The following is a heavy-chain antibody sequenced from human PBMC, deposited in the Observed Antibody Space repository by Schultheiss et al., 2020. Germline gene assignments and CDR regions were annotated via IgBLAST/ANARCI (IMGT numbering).Heavy chain of an antibody. CDR3: ARVQNDYYGSGSYYSDAFDI. V-gene: IGHV4-34*01. Sequence: SETLSLTCAVYGGSFSGYYWSWIRQPPGKGLEWIGEINHSGSTNYNPSLKSRVTISVDTSKNQFSLKLSSVTAADTAVYYCARVQNDYYGSGSYYSDAFDIWGQGTMVNVSS. J-gene: IGHJ3*02. CDR1: GGSFSGYY. CDR2: INHSGST. D-gene: IGHD3-10*01.